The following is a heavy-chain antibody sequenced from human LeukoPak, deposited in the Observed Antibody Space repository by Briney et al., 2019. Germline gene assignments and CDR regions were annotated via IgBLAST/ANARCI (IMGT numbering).Heavy chain of an antibody. D-gene: IGHD3-16*01. V-gene: IGHV3-13*01. CDR2: IATNGVT. J-gene: IGHJ4*02. Sequence: GGSLRLSCATSGFTFSNLDMHWVRQAAGKGLEWVSGIATNGVTFYAPSVRGRFAMSRDNAQDSSFLQMNSLRAGDTALYYCVRGGEPGFDYWGQGILVTVSS. CDR3: VRGGEPGFDY. CDR1: GFTFSNLD.